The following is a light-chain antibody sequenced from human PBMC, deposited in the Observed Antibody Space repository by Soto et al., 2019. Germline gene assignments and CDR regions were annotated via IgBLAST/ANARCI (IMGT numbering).Light chain of an antibody. CDR1: QSVGSY. V-gene: IGKV3-20*01. CDR3: QQYGSSPPIT. CDR2: DAS. Sequence: EIVLIQSPATLSLYPGERATLSCSASQSVGSYLAWYQHKPGQAPRLLISDASNRATGIPARFSGSGSGTDFTLTISRLEPEDFAVYYCQQYGSSPPITCGQGTRREIK. J-gene: IGKJ5*01.